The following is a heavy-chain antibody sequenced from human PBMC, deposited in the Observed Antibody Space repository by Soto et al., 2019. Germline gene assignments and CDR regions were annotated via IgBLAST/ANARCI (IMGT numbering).Heavy chain of an antibody. J-gene: IGHJ3*02. V-gene: IGHV3-15*01. Sequence: GGSLRLSCAASGFTFSNAWMSWVRQAPGKGLEWVGRIKSKTDGGTTDYAAPVKGRFTISRDDSKNTLDLQMNSLKTEDTAVYYCTTEQEDFDWSSDIWGQGAMVTVSS. CDR1: GFTFSNAW. D-gene: IGHD3-9*01. CDR3: TTEQEDFDWSSDI. CDR2: IKSKTDGGTT.